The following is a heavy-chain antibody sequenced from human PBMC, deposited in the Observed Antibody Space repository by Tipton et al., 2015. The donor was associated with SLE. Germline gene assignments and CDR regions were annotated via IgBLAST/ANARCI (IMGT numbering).Heavy chain of an antibody. D-gene: IGHD6-13*01. CDR2: ISSSSRYI. V-gene: IGHV3-21*01. Sequence: SLRLSCAASGFTFHDYAMHWVRQAPGKGLEWVSSISSSSRYIYHAESLKGRFTISRDNAKNSLYLQMNSLRAEDTAVYYCARGSSSWRGWGQGTLVTVSS. CDR3: ARGSSSWRG. J-gene: IGHJ4*02. CDR1: GFTFHDYA.